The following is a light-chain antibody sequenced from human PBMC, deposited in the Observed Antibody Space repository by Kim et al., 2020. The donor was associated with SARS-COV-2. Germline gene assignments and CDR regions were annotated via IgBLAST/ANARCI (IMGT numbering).Light chain of an antibody. Sequence: GQRVTSSCSGSSSNIGSNYVYWYQQLPGTAPKLLIYRNNQRPSGVPDRFSGSKSGTSASLAISGLRSEDEADYYCAAGDDSLSGRVFGGRTQLTVL. CDR1: SSNIGSNY. V-gene: IGLV1-47*01. CDR3: AAGDDSLSGRV. J-gene: IGLJ2*01. CDR2: RNN.